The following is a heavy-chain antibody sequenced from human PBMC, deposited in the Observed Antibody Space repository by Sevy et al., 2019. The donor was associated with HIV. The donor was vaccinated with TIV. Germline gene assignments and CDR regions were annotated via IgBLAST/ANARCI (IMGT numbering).Heavy chain of an antibody. V-gene: IGHV3-33*01. D-gene: IGHD6-19*01. J-gene: IGHJ4*02. Sequence: GGSLRLSYAASGFSFNGYGMRWVRQAPGKGLEWVAVIWYDGTNREYAASVKGRFTISRDNSKNTLFLQMNSLRAEDTAVYYCARESIAVAGIGYFFHSWGQGTLVTVSS. CDR2: IWYDGTNR. CDR3: ARESIAVAGIGYFFHS. CDR1: GFSFNGYG.